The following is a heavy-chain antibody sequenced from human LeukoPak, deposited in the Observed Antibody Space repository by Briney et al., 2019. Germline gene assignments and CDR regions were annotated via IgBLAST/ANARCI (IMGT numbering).Heavy chain of an antibody. V-gene: IGHV3-21*01. CDR2: ISSSSSYI. CDR3: AREINRRIVGATLNWFDP. CDR1: GFTSSSYG. Sequence: GGSLRLSCAASGFTSSSYGMHWVRQAPGKGLEWVSSISSSSSYIYYADSVKGRFTISRDNAKNSLYLQMNSLRAEDTAVYYCAREINRRIVGATLNWFDPWGQGTLVTVSS. D-gene: IGHD1-26*01. J-gene: IGHJ5*02.